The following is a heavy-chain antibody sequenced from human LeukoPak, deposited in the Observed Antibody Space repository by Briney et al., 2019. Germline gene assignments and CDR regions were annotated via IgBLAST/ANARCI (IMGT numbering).Heavy chain of an antibody. CDR3: AKGLWVYDSSGLDY. D-gene: IGHD3-22*01. CDR1: GFTFSSYS. V-gene: IGHV3-23*01. CDR2: ISGSGGST. Sequence: GSLRLSCAASGFTFSSYSMNWVRQAPGKGLEWVSAISGSGGSTYYADSVKGRFTISRDNSKNTLYLQMNSLRAEDTAVYYCAKGLWVYDSSGLDYWGQGTLVTVSS. J-gene: IGHJ4*02.